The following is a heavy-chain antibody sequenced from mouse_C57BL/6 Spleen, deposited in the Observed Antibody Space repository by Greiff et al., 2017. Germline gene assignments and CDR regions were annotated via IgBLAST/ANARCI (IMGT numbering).Heavy chain of an antibody. V-gene: IGHV1-81*01. Sequence: VQLQQSGAELARPGASVKLSCKASGYTFTSYGISWVKQRTGQGLEWIGEIYPRSGNTYYNEKFKGKATLTADKSSSTAYMELRSLTSEDSAVYFCARYGSSLYYFDYWGQGTTLTVSS. CDR3: ARYGSSLYYFDY. D-gene: IGHD1-1*01. CDR1: GYTFTSYG. CDR2: IYPRSGNT. J-gene: IGHJ2*01.